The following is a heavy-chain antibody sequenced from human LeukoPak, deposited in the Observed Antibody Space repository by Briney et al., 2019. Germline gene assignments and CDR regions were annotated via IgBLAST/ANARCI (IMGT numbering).Heavy chain of an antibody. V-gene: IGHV1-2*02. CDR2: INPNSGGT. CDR1: GYTFTGYY. Sequence: ASVKVSCKASGYTFTGYYMHWVRQAPGQGLEWMGWINPNSGGTNYAQKLQGRVTMTRDTSISTAYMELSRLRSDDTAVYYCARALNYYDSSGYPGGEDYWGQGTLVTVSS. CDR3: ARALNYYDSSGYPGGEDY. D-gene: IGHD3-22*01. J-gene: IGHJ4*02.